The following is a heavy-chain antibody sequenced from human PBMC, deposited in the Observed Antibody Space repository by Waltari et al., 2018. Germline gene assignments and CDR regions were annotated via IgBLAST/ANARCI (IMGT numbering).Heavy chain of an antibody. V-gene: IGHV4-59*08. CDR3: ARHLERYWYYGMDV. J-gene: IGHJ6*02. CDR2: VIHTGST. CDR1: GGSIIPYY. D-gene: IGHD2-8*02. Sequence: QVQLQESGPGLATPSETLSFSCTVSGGSIIPYYWSWIRQPPGKGLEWIGYVIHTGSTSYNPSLKSRVTISLDVSRNQFSLHLSSVTAADTAVYYCARHLERYWYYGMDVWGQGATVTVSS.